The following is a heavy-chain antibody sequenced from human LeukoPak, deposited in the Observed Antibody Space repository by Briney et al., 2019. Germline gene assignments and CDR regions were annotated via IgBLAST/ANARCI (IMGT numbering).Heavy chain of an antibody. Sequence: SETLSLTCKVAGGSISGHYWSWIRQPPGKGLEWIGFIYYSGMTTYNPSLKSRVTISVDMSKNQFSLKLSSVTAADTALYYCARYFCSGGICYHFDYWGQGTLVTVSS. CDR3: ARYFCSGGICYHFDY. CDR1: GGSISGHY. CDR2: IYYSGMT. J-gene: IGHJ4*02. D-gene: IGHD2-15*01. V-gene: IGHV4-59*08.